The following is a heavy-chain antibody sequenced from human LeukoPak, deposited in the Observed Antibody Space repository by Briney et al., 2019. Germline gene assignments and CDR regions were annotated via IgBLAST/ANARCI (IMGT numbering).Heavy chain of an antibody. Sequence: GSLRLSCAASGFTFSSYAMSWVRQAPGKGLEWVSAISGSGGSTYYADSVKGRFTISRDNSKNTLYLQMNSLRAEDTAVYYCAKVPYYDFWSGYSKGAFDIWGQGTMVTVSS. V-gene: IGHV3-23*01. J-gene: IGHJ3*02. CDR3: AKVPYYDFWSGYSKGAFDI. CDR1: GFTFSSYA. D-gene: IGHD3-3*01. CDR2: ISGSGGST.